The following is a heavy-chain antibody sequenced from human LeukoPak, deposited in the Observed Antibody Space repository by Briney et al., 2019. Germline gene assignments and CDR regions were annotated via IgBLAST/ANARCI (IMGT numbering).Heavy chain of an antibody. J-gene: IGHJ6*03. CDR3: ARDGQWSSWPYYYYYMDV. D-gene: IGHD6-13*01. CDR1: GFTFSSYA. V-gene: IGHV3-30*04. Sequence: PGGSLRLSCAASGFTFSSYAMHWVRQAPGKGLEWVAVISYDGSNKYYADSVKGRFTISRDNSKNTLYLQMNSLRAEDTAVYYCARDGQWSSWPYYYYYMDVWGKGTTVTVSS. CDR2: ISYDGSNK.